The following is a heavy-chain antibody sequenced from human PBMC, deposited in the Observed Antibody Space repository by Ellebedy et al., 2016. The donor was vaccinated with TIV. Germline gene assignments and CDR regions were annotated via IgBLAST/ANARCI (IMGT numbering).Heavy chain of an antibody. Sequence: GESLKISCKGSGYIFTSYWLSWVRQMPGKGLEWMGRLDPSDSYTNYSPSFQGHVTLSADKSITTAYLQWSSLKASDTAMYYCARTYGDYISGYYYYYGMDVWGQGTTVTVSS. J-gene: IGHJ6*02. CDR1: GYIFTSYW. V-gene: IGHV5-10-1*01. CDR2: LDPSDSYT. D-gene: IGHD4-17*01. CDR3: ARTYGDYISGYYYYYGMDV.